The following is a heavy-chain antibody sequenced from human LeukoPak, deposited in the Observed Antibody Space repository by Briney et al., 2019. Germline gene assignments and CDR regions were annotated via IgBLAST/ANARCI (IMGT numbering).Heavy chain of an antibody. V-gene: IGHV3-23*01. CDR2: FSGSGGST. J-gene: IGHJ3*02. D-gene: IGHD3-9*01. Sequence: GGSLRLSCAASGFTFSSYAMSWVRQAPGKGLECISGFSGSGGSTYYADSVKGRFTISRDNAKNSLYLQMNSLRAEDTAVYYCARDHLSGIRYFDWLPTLHAFDIWGQGTMVTVSS. CDR3: ARDHLSGIRYFDWLPTLHAFDI. CDR1: GFTFSSYA.